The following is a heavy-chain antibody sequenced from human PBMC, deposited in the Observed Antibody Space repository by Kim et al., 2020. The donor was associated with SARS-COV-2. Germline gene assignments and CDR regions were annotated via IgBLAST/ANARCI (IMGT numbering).Heavy chain of an antibody. V-gene: IGHV3-30*18. CDR2: ISYDGSNK. CDR1: GFTFSSYG. D-gene: IGHD2-2*01. J-gene: IGHJ6*02. CDR3: AKDPCSSTSCYAYYYYGMDF. Sequence: GGSLRLSCAASGFTFSSYGMHWVRQAPGKGLEWVAVISYDGSNKYYEDSVKGRFTISRDNSKNTLYLQMNSLRAEDTAVYYCAKDPCSSTSCYAYYYYGMDFWRQGTTVTVPS.